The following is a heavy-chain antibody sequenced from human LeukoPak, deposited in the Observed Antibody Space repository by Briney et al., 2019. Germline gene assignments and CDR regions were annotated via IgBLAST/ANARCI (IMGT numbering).Heavy chain of an antibody. D-gene: IGHD3-22*01. CDR2: INPNSGGT. CDR3: ARDPTYYYDSSGYYDY. J-gene: IGHJ4*02. Sequence: GASVKVSCKASGGTFSSYAISWVRQAPGQGLEWMGRINPNSGGTNYAQKFQGRVTMTRDTSISTAYMELSRLRSDDTAVYYCARDPTYYYDSSGYYDYWDQGTLVTVSS. CDR1: GGTFSSYA. V-gene: IGHV1-2*06.